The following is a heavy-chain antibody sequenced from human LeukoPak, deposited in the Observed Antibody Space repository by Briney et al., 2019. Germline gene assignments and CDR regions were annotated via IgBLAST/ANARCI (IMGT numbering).Heavy chain of an antibody. J-gene: IGHJ4*02. V-gene: IGHV1-69*06. CDR2: IIPIFGTP. Sequence: PRASVNVSCKASGGTFTTYSFSWVRQAPGQGLEWMGGIIPIFGTPNYAQKFQGRVTITADKSTNTVYMDLSSLRSEDTAVYYCATGGWGSGVGLFEYWSQGTLVTVSS. CDR3: ATGGWGSGVGLFEY. D-gene: IGHD7-27*01. CDR1: GGTFTTYS.